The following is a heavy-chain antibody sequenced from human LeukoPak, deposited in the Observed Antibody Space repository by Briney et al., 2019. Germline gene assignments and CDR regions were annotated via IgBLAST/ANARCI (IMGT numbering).Heavy chain of an antibody. CDR2: INHSGST. CDR3: AREGIGSSSNYYYYYMDV. D-gene: IGHD6-6*01. Sequence: SETLSLTCAVYGGSFSGYYWSWIRQPPGKGLEWIGEINHSGSTNYNPSLKSRVAMSVDTSKNQFSLKLSSVTAADTAVYYCAREGIGSSSNYYYYYMDVWGKGTTVTVSS. J-gene: IGHJ6*03. CDR1: GGSFSGYY. V-gene: IGHV4-34*01.